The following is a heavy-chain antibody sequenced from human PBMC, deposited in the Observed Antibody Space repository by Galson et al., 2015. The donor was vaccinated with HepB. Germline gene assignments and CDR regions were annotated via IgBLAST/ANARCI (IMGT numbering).Heavy chain of an antibody. CDR1: GFTFSSYA. V-gene: IGHV3-23*01. J-gene: IGHJ4*02. CDR2: ISGSGGST. D-gene: IGHD3-10*01. Sequence: SLRLSCAASGFTFSSYAMSWVRQAPGKGLEWVSAISGSGGSTYYADSVKGRFTISRDNSKNTLYLQMNSLRAEDTAVYYCIPTLLWFGESPDYWGQGTLVTVSS. CDR3: IPTLLWFGESPDY.